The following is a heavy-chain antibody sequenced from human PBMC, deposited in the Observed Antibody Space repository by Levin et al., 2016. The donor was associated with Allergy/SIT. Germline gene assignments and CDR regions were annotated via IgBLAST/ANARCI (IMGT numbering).Heavy chain of an antibody. CDR2: IYYSGST. CDR3: ARDRKVRGENDY. CDR1: GGSISSSSYY. Sequence: SETLSLTCTVSGGSISSSSYYWGWIRQPPGKGLEWIGSIYYSGSTYYNPSLKSRVTISVDTSKNQFSLKLSSVTAADTAVYYCARDRKVRGENDYWGQGTLVTVSS. J-gene: IGHJ4*02. V-gene: IGHV4-39*02. D-gene: IGHD3-10*01.